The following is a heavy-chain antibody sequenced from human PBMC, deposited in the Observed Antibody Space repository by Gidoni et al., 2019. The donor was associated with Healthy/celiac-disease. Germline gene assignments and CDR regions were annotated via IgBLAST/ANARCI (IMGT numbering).Heavy chain of an antibody. D-gene: IGHD3-22*01. J-gene: IGHJ4*02. CDR2: IWYDGSNK. CDR3: ARDPQGYDSSGYNGYYFDY. CDR1: GFTFSSYG. Sequence: QVQLVESGGGVVQPGRSLRLSCAASGFTFSSYGLLWVRQAPGKGLEGVAVIWYDGSNKYYADSVKGRFTISRDNSKNTLYLQMNSLRAEDTAVYYCARDPQGYDSSGYNGYYFDYWGQGTLVTVSS. V-gene: IGHV3-33*01.